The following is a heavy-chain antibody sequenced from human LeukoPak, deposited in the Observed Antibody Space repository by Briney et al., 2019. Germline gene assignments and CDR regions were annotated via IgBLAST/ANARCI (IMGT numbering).Heavy chain of an antibody. D-gene: IGHD3-22*01. CDR3: ATLAPNYYDSSCLDY. Sequence: ASVKVSCKASGYTFTGYYMHWVRQAPGQGLEWMGWINPNSGGTNYAQKFQGRVTMTRDTSISTAYMELSRLRSDDTAVYYCATLAPNYYDSSCLDYWGQGTLVTVSS. V-gene: IGHV1-2*02. CDR1: GYTFTGYY. J-gene: IGHJ4*02. CDR2: INPNSGGT.